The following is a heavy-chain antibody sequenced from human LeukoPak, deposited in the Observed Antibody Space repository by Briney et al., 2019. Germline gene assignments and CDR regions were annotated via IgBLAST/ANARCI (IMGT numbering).Heavy chain of an antibody. D-gene: IGHD3-3*01. J-gene: IGHJ5*02. CDR1: GYSISSGYY. Sequence: SETLSLTCAVSGYSISSGYYWGWIRQPPGKGLEWIGSIYHSGSTYYNPSLKSQVTISVDTSKNQFSLKLSSVTAADTAVYYCAREFDFWSGYYLNWFDPWGQGTLVTVSS. CDR3: AREFDFWSGYYLNWFDP. V-gene: IGHV4-38-2*02. CDR2: IYHSGST.